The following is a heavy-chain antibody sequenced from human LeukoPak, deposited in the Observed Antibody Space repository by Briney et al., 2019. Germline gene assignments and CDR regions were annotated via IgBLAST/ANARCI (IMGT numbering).Heavy chain of an antibody. J-gene: IGHJ2*01. CDR1: GGSISSYY. Sequence: PSETLSLTCTVTGGSISSYYWSWIRQPPGKGLEWIGYVFHSGNTNYNPSLKSRVTISVDTSRNQFSLKLNSVTAADTAVYYCARGSGLLSQMLSGCHTVRYFDLWGRGTLVIVSS. CDR2: VFHSGNT. CDR3: ARGSGLLSQMLSGCHTVRYFDL. D-gene: IGHD3-16*02. V-gene: IGHV4-59*01.